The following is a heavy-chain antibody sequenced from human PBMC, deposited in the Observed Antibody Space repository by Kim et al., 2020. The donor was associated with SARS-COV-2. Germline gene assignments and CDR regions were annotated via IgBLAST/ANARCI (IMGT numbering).Heavy chain of an antibody. CDR2: ISGSGGST. CDR1: GFTFSSYA. CDR3: AKGLVGDYTGTYYYYYYYMDV. Sequence: GGSLRLSCAASGFTFSSYAMSWVRQAPGKGLEWVSAISGSGGSTYYADSVKGRFTISRDNSKNTLYLQMNSLRAEDTAVYYCAKGLVGDYTGTYYYYYYYMDVCGKGTTVTDSS. J-gene: IGHJ6*03. V-gene: IGHV3-23*01. D-gene: IGHD4-17*01.